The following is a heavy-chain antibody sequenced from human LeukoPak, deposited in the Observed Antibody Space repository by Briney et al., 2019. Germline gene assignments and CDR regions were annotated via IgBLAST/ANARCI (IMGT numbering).Heavy chain of an antibody. V-gene: IGHV4-34*01. CDR3: ARGSRYYYDSSGYYGLDY. Sequence: PSETLSLTCAVYGGSFSGYYWSWIRQPPGKGLEWIGEINHSGSTNYNPSLKNRVTISVDTSKNQFSLKLSSVTAADTAVYYCARGSRYYYDSSGYYGLDYWGQGTLVTVSS. J-gene: IGHJ4*02. CDR1: GGSFSGYY. D-gene: IGHD3-22*01. CDR2: INHSGST.